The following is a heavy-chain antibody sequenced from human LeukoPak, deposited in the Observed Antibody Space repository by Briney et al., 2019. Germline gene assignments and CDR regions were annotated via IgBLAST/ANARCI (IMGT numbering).Heavy chain of an antibody. J-gene: IGHJ4*02. V-gene: IGHV3-30*04. D-gene: IGHD4-17*01. CDR2: ISYDGSHK. Sequence: GSSLRLSCEASGFTFSNYAMHWVRQAPGKGLEWVTVISYDGSHKYYADSVKGRFTISRDNSKNTLYLQMNSLRAEDTAVYYCARRNGDYGLDYWGQGTLVTVSS. CDR1: GFTFSNYA. CDR3: ARRNGDYGLDY.